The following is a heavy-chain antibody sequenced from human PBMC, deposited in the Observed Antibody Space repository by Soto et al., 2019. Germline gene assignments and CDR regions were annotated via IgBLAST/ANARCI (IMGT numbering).Heavy chain of an antibody. CDR2: ISYDGSHK. J-gene: IGHJ4*02. D-gene: IGHD3-22*01. CDR1: GFTFSNYA. V-gene: IGHV3-30-3*01. CDR3: AKDRDYYDSSGYSDY. Sequence: QVQLVESGGGVVQPGRSLRLSCAASGFTFSNYAMHWVRQAPGKGLEWVAAISYDGSHKYYADSVKGRFTISRDNSKNTLYLQMNSLRAEDTAVYYCAKDRDYYDSSGYSDYWGQGTLVTVSS.